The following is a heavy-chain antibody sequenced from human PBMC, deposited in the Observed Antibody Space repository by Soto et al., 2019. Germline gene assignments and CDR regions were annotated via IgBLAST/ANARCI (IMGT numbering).Heavy chain of an antibody. V-gene: IGHV3-33*01. J-gene: IGHJ6*02. CDR3: ARFTMVRGVAGDGMDV. CDR1: GFTFSSYG. CDR2: IWYDGSNK. Sequence: GGSLRLSXAASGFTFSSYGMHWVRQAPGKGLEWVAVIWYDGSNKYYADSVKGRFTISRDDSKNTLYLQMNSLRAEDTAVYYCARFTMVRGVAGDGMDVWGQGTTVTVSS. D-gene: IGHD3-10*01.